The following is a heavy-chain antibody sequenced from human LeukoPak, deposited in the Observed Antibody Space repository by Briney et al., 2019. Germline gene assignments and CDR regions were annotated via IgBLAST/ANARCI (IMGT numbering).Heavy chain of an antibody. CDR3: AREAWFGELSYFDY. CDR2: IIPIFGTA. D-gene: IGHD3-10*01. Sequence: SVKVSCKASGGTFSSYAISWVRQAPGQGLEWMGGIIPIFGTANYAQKFQGRVTITTDESTSTAYMELSSLRSEGTAVYYCAREAWFGELSYFDYWGQGTLVTVSS. V-gene: IGHV1-69*05. J-gene: IGHJ4*02. CDR1: GGTFSSYA.